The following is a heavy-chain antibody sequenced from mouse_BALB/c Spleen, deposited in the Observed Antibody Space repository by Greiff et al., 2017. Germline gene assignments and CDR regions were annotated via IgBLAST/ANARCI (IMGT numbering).Heavy chain of an antibody. D-gene: IGHD1-2*01. CDR2: ISTYYGDA. CDR3: ARATTATDYFDY. Sequence: QVQLKESGAELVRPGVSVKISCKGSGYTFTDYAMHWVKQSHAKSLEWIGVISTYYGDASYNQKFKGKATMTVDKSSSTAYMELARLTSEDSAIYYCARATTATDYFDYWGQGTTLTVSS. CDR1: GYTFTDYA. V-gene: IGHV1S137*01. J-gene: IGHJ2*01.